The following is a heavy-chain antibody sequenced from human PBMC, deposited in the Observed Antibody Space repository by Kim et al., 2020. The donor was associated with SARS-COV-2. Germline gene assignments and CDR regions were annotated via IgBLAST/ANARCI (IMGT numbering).Heavy chain of an antibody. V-gene: IGHV2-5*01. CDR3: AHYSSSWYYFDY. Sequence: RYSPYLKRRLTITKDTSKNQVVLTMTNMDPVDTATYYCAHYSSSWYYFDYWGQGTLVTVSS. J-gene: IGHJ4*02. D-gene: IGHD6-13*01.